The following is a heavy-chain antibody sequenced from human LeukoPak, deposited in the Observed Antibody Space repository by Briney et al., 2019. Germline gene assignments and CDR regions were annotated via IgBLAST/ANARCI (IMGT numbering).Heavy chain of an antibody. Sequence: PSETLSLTCTVSGGSISSYYWSWIRQPPGKGLEWIGEINHSGSTNYNPSLKSRVTISVDTSKNQFSLKLSSVTAADTAVYYCAGDYGSGSYRFDYWGQGTLVTVSS. J-gene: IGHJ4*02. CDR3: AGDYGSGSYRFDY. V-gene: IGHV4-34*01. CDR1: GGSISSYY. D-gene: IGHD3-10*01. CDR2: INHSGST.